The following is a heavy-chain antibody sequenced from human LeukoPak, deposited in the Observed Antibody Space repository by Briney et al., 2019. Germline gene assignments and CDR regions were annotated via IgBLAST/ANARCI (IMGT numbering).Heavy chain of an antibody. CDR3: ARGYCSGGSCFDY. CDR2: INPHSGGT. Sequence: ASVKVSCKASGYTFTGYYMHWVRQAPGQGLEWMGWINPHSGGTNYAQKFQGRATMTRDTSISTAYMELSRLRSDDTAVYYCARGYCSGGSCFDYWGQGTLVTVSS. V-gene: IGHV1-2*02. CDR1: GYTFTGYY. D-gene: IGHD2-15*01. J-gene: IGHJ4*02.